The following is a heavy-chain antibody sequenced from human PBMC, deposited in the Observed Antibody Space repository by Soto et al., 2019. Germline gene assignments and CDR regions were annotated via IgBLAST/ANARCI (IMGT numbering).Heavy chain of an antibody. CDR1: ADTFTSYY. CDR2: INPNGGST. D-gene: IGHD2-2*02. J-gene: IGHJ4*02. Sequence: ASVKVSCKAPADTFTSYYIHWVRQAPGHGLEWMGIINPNGGSTRFAQTFQGRITMTTDTSTSTVYMELRSLRSDDTAVYFCARAGDDCSNARCYMIFYWGQGTKVTVSS. CDR3: ARAGDDCSNARCYMIFY. V-gene: IGHV1-46*01.